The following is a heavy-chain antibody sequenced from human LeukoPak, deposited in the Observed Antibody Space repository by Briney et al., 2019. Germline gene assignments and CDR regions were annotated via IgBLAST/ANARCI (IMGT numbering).Heavy chain of an antibody. V-gene: IGHV4-4*07. J-gene: IGHJ3*02. CDR2: FYINGGT. D-gene: IGHD2-2*01. CDR1: GGSISSYY. Sequence: KSSETLSLTCTVSGGSISSYYWSWIRQPAGKGLEWIGRFYINGGTNYNPSLKSRVTMSVDTSKNQFSLKLSSVTAADTAVYYCARDPYQDAFDIWGQGTLVTVSS. CDR3: ARDPYQDAFDI.